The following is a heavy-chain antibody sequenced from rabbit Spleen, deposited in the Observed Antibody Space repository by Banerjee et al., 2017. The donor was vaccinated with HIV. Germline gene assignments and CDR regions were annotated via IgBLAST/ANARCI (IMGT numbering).Heavy chain of an antibody. J-gene: IGHJ4*01. CDR3: ARAGEGGDGYLNL. CDR2: INAVTGKA. CDR1: GFSFSNKAV. D-gene: IGHD5-1*01. Sequence: QEQLVESGGGLVQPEGSLTLTCKASGFSFSNKAVMCWVRQTPGKGLEWIACINAVTGKAVYASWAKGRFTFSKTSSTTVTLQMTSLTAADTATYFCARAGEGGDGYLNLWGPGTLVTVS. V-gene: IGHV1S45*01.